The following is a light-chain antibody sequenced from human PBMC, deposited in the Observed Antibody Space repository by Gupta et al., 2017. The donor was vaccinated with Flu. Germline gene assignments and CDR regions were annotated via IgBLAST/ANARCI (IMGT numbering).Light chain of an antibody. CDR2: GAS. V-gene: IGKV3-20*01. CDR3: QQEGSALRT. CDR1: QSGTSNY. J-gene: IGKJ2*01. Sequence: EIVLTQSPGTLSVSAGERATLSCRASQSGTSNYLAWYQQKPGQAPRLLIYGASSRATGIPDRFSGSGSGTDFTLTISRLGPEDFAVYYCQQEGSALRTFGQATKLDIK.